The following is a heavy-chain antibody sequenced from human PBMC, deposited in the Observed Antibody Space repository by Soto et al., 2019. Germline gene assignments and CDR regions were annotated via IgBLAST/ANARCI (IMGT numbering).Heavy chain of an antibody. V-gene: IGHV1-69*01. D-gene: IGHD1-26*01. CDR2: IIPIFGTA. Sequence: QVQLVQSVAEVKKPGSSVKVSCKASGGTFSSYSINCVRQAPGQGLEWMGEIIPIFGTANYAQKFQGRVTITADESTSTAYMELSSLRSADTAVYYCARDGGRHSGGIDYWGQGTLVTVSS. J-gene: IGHJ4*02. CDR3: ARDGGRHSGGIDY. CDR1: GGTFSSYS.